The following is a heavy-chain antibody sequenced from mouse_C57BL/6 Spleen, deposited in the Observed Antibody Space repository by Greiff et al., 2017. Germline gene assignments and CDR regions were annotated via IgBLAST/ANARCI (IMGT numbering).Heavy chain of an antibody. J-gene: IGHJ4*01. CDR1: GYSFTDYN. CDR3: ARPMMGSNYVGYYAMDY. D-gene: IGHD2-3*01. Sequence: VQLQQSGPELVKPGASVKISCKASGYSFTDYNMNWVKQSNGKSLEWIGVINPNYGTTSYNQKFKGKATLTVDQSSSTAYMQLNSLTSEDSAVYYCARPMMGSNYVGYYAMDYWGQGTSVTVSS. CDR2: INPNYGTT. V-gene: IGHV1-39*01.